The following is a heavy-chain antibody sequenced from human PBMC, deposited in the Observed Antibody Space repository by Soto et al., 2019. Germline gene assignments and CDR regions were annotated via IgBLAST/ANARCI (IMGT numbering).Heavy chain of an antibody. CDR1: GFTFSSYW. V-gene: IGHV3-7*01. J-gene: IGHJ4*02. CDR2: IKQDGSEK. Sequence: HPGGSLRLSCAASGFTFSSYWMSWVRQAPGKGLEWVANIKQDGSEKYYVDSVKGRFTISRDNAKNSLYLQMNSLRAEDTAVYYCARVYYSYGPLTYFDYWGQGTLVTVSS. D-gene: IGHD5-18*01. CDR3: ARVYYSYGPLTYFDY.